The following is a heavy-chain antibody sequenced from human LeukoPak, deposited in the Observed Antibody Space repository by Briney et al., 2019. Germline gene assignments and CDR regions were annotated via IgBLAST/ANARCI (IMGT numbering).Heavy chain of an antibody. Sequence: ASVKVACKASGITLTPQNIHWMRQAPGQGLEWMGWINANSGGTDYAQKFRGRVTMTRDTSLTTAYMELGRLISDYTAVYYCARDCGYDSQRMNYFDYWGQGTLVTVSS. D-gene: IGHD5-12*01. CDR2: INANSGGT. CDR3: ARDCGYDSQRMNYFDY. J-gene: IGHJ4*02. CDR1: GITLTPQN. V-gene: IGHV1-2*02.